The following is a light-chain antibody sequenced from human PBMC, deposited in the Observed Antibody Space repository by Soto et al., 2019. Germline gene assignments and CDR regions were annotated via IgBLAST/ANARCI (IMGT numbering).Light chain of an antibody. J-gene: IGKJ1*01. CDR2: GVS. CDR3: HQYYSSWT. V-gene: IGKV3-20*01. Sequence: EMVLTQSPGTLSLSPGARATLSCRASQSVHSNFLAWYQQKPGQAPILLIYGVSRSATGIPDRFSGSGSWTYFTLTISRLEPEDFAVYYCHQYYSSWTFGQGTKVESK. CDR1: QSVHSNF.